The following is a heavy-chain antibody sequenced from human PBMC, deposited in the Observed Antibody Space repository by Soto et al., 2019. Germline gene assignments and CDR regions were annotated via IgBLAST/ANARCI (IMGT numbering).Heavy chain of an antibody. CDR3: ARASHDYWALDY. Sequence: EVQLVESGGGLVKPGGSLRLSCTASGFTFSSYNMNWVRQAPGKGLEWVSYISTWSSYSFYADSVKGRFTISRDNSENSRYIQLDSVRDEYTAVEYCARASHDYWALDYWGQGALVTVSS. CDR2: ISTWSSYS. J-gene: IGHJ4*02. CDR1: GFTFSSYN. V-gene: IGHV3-21*02. D-gene: IGHD4-17*01.